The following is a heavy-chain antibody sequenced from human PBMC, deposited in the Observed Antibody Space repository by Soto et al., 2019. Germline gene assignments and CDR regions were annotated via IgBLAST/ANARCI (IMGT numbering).Heavy chain of an antibody. V-gene: IGHV4-39*07. CDR1: GTSISSSDYY. CDR3: ARRRGFPYYYGMDV. CDR2: IYYTGMT. J-gene: IGHJ6*02. D-gene: IGHD5-12*01. Sequence: PSETLSLTCTVSGTSISSSDYYWGWIRQPPGKGLEWITSIYYTGMTYYNPSLKSRVTISADTSKNQFSLKLSSVTAADTAVYYCARRRGFPYYYGMDVWGQGTTVTVSS.